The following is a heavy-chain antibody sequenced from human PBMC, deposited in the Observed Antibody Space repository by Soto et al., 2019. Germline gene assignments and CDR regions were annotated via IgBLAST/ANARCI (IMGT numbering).Heavy chain of an antibody. J-gene: IGHJ4*02. V-gene: IGHV1-18*04. CDR2: ISTAKGDT. CDR3: AGAGYTPGSSYFDY. Sequence: QVQLVQSAAEVKKPGASGKVSCKASGYTFTTYGLSWVRQAPGQGLEWMGWISTAKGDTNYAQKFQGRVTMTTDASTSTAYLELRSLRSDATAVFYCAGAGYTPGSSYFDYWGQGTLVTVSS. D-gene: IGHD1-1*01. CDR1: GYTFTTYG.